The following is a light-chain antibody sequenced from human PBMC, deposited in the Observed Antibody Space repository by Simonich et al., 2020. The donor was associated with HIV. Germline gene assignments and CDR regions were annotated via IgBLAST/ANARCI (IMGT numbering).Light chain of an antibody. V-gene: IGKV3-15*01. CDR2: GAS. J-gene: IGKJ3*01. Sequence: EIVMTQSPATLSVSPGERATLSCRASQSVSSNLAWYQQKPGQAPRLLIYGASTRATGIPARFSGSGSGTDFTLTISSLEPEDFAVYYCQQRSKWPPFTFGPGTKVDIK. CDR1: QSVSSN. CDR3: QQRSKWPPFT.